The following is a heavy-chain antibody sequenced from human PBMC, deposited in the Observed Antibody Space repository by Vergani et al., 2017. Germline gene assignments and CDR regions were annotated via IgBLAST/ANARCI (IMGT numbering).Heavy chain of an antibody. CDR1: GFTFSSYS. Sequence: EVQLVESGGGLVKPGGSLRLSCAASGFTFSSYSMNWVRQAPGKGLEWVSSISSSSYIYYADSVKGRFTISRDNAKNSLYLQMNSLRAEDTAVYYCARDLGITMVRGGDYWGQGTLVTVSS. CDR3: ARDLGITMVRGGDY. V-gene: IGHV3-21*01. CDR2: ISSSSYI. J-gene: IGHJ4*02. D-gene: IGHD3-10*01.